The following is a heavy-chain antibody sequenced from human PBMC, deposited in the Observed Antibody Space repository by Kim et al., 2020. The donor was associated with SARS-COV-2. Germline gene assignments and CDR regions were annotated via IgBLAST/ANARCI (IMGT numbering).Heavy chain of an antibody. CDR3: ERGSGWLVEH. V-gene: IGHV3-7*05. J-gene: IGHJ1*01. D-gene: IGHD6-19*01. Sequence: GGSLRLSCAASGFTTTSNWMNWVRQTPGKGLECVASITHDGSEKDYVDSVQGRFTISSDSAKTSMYQQMNSLRAEDTSVYYCERGSGWLVEHWGQGTLVTVSS. CDR1: GFTTTSNW. CDR2: ITHDGSEK.